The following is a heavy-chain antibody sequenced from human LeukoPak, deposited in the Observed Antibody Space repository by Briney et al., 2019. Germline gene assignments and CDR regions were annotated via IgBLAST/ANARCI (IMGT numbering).Heavy chain of an antibody. CDR1: GYTFTGYY. J-gene: IGHJ5*02. V-gene: IGHV1-69*13. CDR3: ARDSISSSSLLSGWFDP. D-gene: IGHD6-13*01. CDR2: IIPIFGTA. Sequence: ASVKVSCKASGYTFTGYYMHWVRQAPGQGLEWMGGIIPIFGTANYAQKFQGRVTITADESTSTAYMELSSLRSEDTAVYYCARDSISSSSLLSGWFDPWGQGTLVTVSS.